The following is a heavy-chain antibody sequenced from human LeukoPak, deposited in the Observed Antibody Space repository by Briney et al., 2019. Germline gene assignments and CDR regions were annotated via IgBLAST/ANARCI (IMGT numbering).Heavy chain of an antibody. D-gene: IGHD6-13*01. Sequence: TGGSLRLSCAASGFTFNNYNMNWVRQAPGKGLEWVSSISSISSSYIYYADSVKGRFTISRDNAKNSLYLQMNSLRAEDTAVYYCARDHLIAAADYWGQGTLVTVSS. CDR2: ISSISSSYI. CDR1: GFTFNNYN. V-gene: IGHV3-21*01. CDR3: ARDHLIAAADY. J-gene: IGHJ4*02.